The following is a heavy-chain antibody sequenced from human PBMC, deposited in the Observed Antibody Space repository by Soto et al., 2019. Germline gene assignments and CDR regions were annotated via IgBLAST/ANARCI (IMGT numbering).Heavy chain of an antibody. V-gene: IGHV3-66*01. Sequence: GGSLRLSCAASGFTVSTDYMNWVRQAPGKGLEWVSVIYSGGNAVYADSVKGRFTVSRDNSKNTMYLQMNSLRAEDTAVYYCASPANKMVLGGVAHWGQGTLVTVSS. CDR2: IYSGGNA. D-gene: IGHD3-16*01. J-gene: IGHJ4*02. CDR3: ASPANKMVLGGVAH. CDR1: GFTVSTDY.